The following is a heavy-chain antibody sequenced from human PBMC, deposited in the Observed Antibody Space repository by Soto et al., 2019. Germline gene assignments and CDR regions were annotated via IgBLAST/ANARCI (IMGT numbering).Heavy chain of an antibody. J-gene: IGHJ6*02. CDR1: GFTFSSYG. V-gene: IGHV3-33*01. CDR2: IWYDGSNK. Sequence: GGSLRLSCAAPGFTFSSYGMHWVRQDPGKGLERVAVIWYDGSNKYYADSVKGRFTISRDNSKNTLYLQMNSLRAEDTAVYYCARWGSGSPYGMDVWGQGTTVTVSS. D-gene: IGHD3-10*01. CDR3: ARWGSGSPYGMDV.